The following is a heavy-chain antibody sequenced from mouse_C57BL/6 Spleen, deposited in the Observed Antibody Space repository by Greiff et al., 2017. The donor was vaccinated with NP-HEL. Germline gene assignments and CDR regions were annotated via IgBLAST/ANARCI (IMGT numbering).Heavy chain of an antibody. CDR2: IDPEDGDT. CDR3: TTLTENAMDY. Sequence: VQLQQSGAELVRPGASVKLSCTASGFTFTDYYMHWVKQRPEQGLEWIGRIDPEDGDTDYAPKFQGKATMTADTSSNTAYLQLSSLTSEDTAVYYCTTLTENAMDYWGQGTSVTVSS. CDR1: GFTFTDYY. V-gene: IGHV14-1*01. J-gene: IGHJ4*01.